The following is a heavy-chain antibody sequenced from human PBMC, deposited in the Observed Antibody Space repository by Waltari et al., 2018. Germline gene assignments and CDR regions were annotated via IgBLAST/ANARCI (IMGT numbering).Heavy chain of an antibody. CDR3: TGGVTTPGVADVHDYQYGMDV. Sequence: EVQLAESGGGLVRPGGSLRLSCVASRFTFGNYNMNWVRQAPGKGVAWVAAVRCDSAAIYTADSGRGRFNISRDNARSSLFLQMNTLRAEDTAVYYCTGGVTTPGVADVHDYQYGMDVWGQGTTVTVSS. CDR1: RFTFGNYN. J-gene: IGHJ6*02. CDR2: VRCDSAAI. V-gene: IGHV3-21*04. D-gene: IGHD3-10*02.